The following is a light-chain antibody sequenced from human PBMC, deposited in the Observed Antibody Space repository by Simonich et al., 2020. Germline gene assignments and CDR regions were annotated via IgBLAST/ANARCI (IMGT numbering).Light chain of an antibody. V-gene: IGLV3-21*03. J-gene: IGLJ2*01. CDR1: NIGSKS. CDR3: SSYTSSSTVV. CDR2: DGS. Sequence: SYVLTQPPSVSVAPGKTARITCGGNNIGSKSVHWYQQKPGQAPGLVVYDGSDRPSGIPERFSGSKSGNTASLTISGLQAEDEADYYCSSYTSSSTVVFGGGTKLTVL.